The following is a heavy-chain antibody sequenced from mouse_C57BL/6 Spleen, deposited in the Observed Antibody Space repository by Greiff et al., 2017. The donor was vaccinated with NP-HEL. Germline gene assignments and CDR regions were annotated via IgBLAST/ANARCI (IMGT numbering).Heavy chain of an antibody. D-gene: IGHD2-3*01. CDR1: GYTFTSYG. CDR2: IYPRSGNT. V-gene: IGHV1-81*01. CDR3: ARGFDYDDGYFDV. J-gene: IGHJ1*03. Sequence: QVQLQQSGAELARPGASVKLSCKASGYTFTSYGISWVKQRPGQGLEWIGEIYPRSGNTYYNEKFKGKATLTADKSSSTAYMELRSLTSEDAAVYFCARGFDYDDGYFDVWGTGTTVTVSS.